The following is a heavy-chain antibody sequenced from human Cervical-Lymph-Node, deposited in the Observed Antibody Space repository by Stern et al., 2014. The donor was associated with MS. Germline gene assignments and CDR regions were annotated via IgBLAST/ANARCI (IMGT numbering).Heavy chain of an antibody. J-gene: IGHJ3*02. V-gene: IGHV1-46*01. Sequence: QLVQSGAEVEKPGASVKVSCKASGYSFTSCYIHWVRQAPGQGLEWLGVINPSDGITNYAQKFQGRVAMTRDTSTRTVYMDLSSLKSEDTAVYYCATPGGPSGDDVFNIWGQGTMVTVSS. D-gene: IGHD1-26*01. CDR3: ATPGGPSGDDVFNI. CDR1: GYSFTSCY. CDR2: INPSDGIT.